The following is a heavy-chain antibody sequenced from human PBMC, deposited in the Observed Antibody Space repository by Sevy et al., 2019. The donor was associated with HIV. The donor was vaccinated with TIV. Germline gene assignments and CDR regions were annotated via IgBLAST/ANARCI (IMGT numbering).Heavy chain of an antibody. Sequence: GGSLRLSCKPSGFTFTSYAMNWVRQAPGKGLEWISTIYGSGGVTYYADSVKGRFTISRDKSKNTLYLQMNSLRTEDTALYYCAGGRYDGSGSFDALDIWGQGTMVTVSS. J-gene: IGHJ3*02. V-gene: IGHV3-23*01. CDR2: IYGSGGVT. CDR1: GFTFTSYA. D-gene: IGHD3-22*01. CDR3: AGGRYDGSGSFDALDI.